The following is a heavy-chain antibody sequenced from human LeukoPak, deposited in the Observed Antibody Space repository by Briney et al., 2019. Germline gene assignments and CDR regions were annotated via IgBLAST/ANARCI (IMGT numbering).Heavy chain of an antibody. V-gene: IGHV5-51*01. J-gene: IGHJ4*02. CDR3: ATSPTTYYYGSGPRGYFDY. CDR2: IYPGDSDT. D-gene: IGHD3-10*01. CDR1: GYGFTSYW. Sequence: GESLKISCKGSGYGFTSYWIGWVRQMPGKGLEWMGIIYPGDSDTRYSPSFQGQVTISADKSIRTAYLQWSSLKASDTAMYYCATSPTTYYYGSGPRGYFDYWGQGTLVTVSS.